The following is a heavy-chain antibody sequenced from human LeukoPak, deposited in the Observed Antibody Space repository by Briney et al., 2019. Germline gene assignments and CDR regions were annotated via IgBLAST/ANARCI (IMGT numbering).Heavy chain of an antibody. CDR3: ARSLLPKIVVVIRDAFDI. Sequence: ASVKVSCKASGGTFSSYAISWVRQAPGQGLEWMGRIIPILGIANYAQKSQGRVTITADKSTSTAYMELSSLRSEDTAVYYCARSLLPKIVVVIRDAFDIWGQGTMVTVSS. J-gene: IGHJ3*02. CDR2: IIPILGIA. V-gene: IGHV1-69*04. D-gene: IGHD3-22*01. CDR1: GGTFSSYA.